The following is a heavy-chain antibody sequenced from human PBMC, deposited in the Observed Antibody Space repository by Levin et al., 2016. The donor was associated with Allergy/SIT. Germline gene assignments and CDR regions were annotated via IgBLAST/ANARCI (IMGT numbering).Heavy chain of an antibody. D-gene: IGHD1-7*01. J-gene: IGHJ4*02. CDR3: ARVATGNYHFDD. CDR2: INTDGSIT. Sequence: ETLSLTCAASGFTFNQYWMHWVRQAPGKGLVWVSRINTDGSITSYADSVKGRFTISRDNAKNTLYLQMDSLRVEDTAVYYCARVATGNYHFDDWGQGTLVTVSS. CDR1: GFTFNQYW. V-gene: IGHV3-74*01.